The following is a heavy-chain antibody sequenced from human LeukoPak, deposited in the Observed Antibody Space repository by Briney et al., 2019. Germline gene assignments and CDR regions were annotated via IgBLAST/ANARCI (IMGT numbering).Heavy chain of an antibody. CDR2: ISSSGSTI. V-gene: IGHV3-48*03. CDR3: ARDNDYSIPQYYYGMDV. J-gene: IGHJ6*02. D-gene: IGHD4-11*01. CDR1: GFTFSSYE. Sequence: PGGSLRLSCAASGFTFSSYEMNWVRQAPGKGLEWVSYISSSGSTIYYADSVKGRFTIYRDNAKNSLYLQMNSLRAEDTAVYYCARDNDYSIPQYYYGMDVWGQGPTVTVSS.